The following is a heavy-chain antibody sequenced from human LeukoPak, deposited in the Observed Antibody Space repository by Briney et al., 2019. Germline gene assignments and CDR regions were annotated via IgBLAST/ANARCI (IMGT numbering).Heavy chain of an antibody. Sequence: SETLSLTCAVYGGSFSGYYWSWIRQPPGKGLEWIGEINHSGSTNYNPSLKSRVTISVDTSKNQFSLKLSSVTAADTAVYYCVRDYYDSSGYYSGGDWGQGILVTVSS. CDR2: INHSGST. V-gene: IGHV4-34*01. CDR1: GGSFSGYY. D-gene: IGHD3-22*01. CDR3: VRDYYDSSGYYSGGD. J-gene: IGHJ4*02.